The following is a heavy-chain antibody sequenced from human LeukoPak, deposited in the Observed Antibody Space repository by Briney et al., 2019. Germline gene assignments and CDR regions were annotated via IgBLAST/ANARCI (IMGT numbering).Heavy chain of an antibody. CDR2: IKQDGSEK. V-gene: IGHV3-7*03. CDR3: ASAGGDSRSPLPFYY. Sequence: GGSLRLSCAASGFTFSSYWMSWVRQAPGKGLEWVANIKQDGSEKYYVDSVKGRFTISRDNAEKSLSLQMNSLRAEDTAVYYCASAGGDSRSPLPFYYWGQGTLVTVSS. CDR1: GFTFSSYW. D-gene: IGHD6-6*01. J-gene: IGHJ4*02.